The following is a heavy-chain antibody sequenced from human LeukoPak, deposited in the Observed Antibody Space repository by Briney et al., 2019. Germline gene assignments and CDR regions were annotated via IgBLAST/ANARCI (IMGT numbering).Heavy chain of an antibody. J-gene: IGHJ4*02. CDR1: GGSMSSYY. Sequence: SETLSLTCTVSGGSMSSYYWNWLRQPPGMGLEWIAYIYHSGSTNYNPSLKSRVTISVDTSKNQFSLNLSSVTAADTAIYYCARGRGYSYGTFDSWGQGTLVTVSS. D-gene: IGHD5-18*01. CDR3: ARGRGYSYGTFDS. V-gene: IGHV4-59*01. CDR2: IYHSGST.